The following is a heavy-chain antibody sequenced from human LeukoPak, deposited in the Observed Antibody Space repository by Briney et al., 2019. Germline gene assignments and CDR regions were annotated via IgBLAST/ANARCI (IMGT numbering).Heavy chain of an antibody. CDR3: ARGPDIAAAGSGRSSASLNWFDP. J-gene: IGHJ5*02. Sequence: SETLSLTCTVSGGSISSYYWSWIRQPPGKGLEWIGYIYYSGSTNYNPSLKSRVTISVDTSKNQFSLKLSSVTAADTAVYYCARGPDIAAAGSGRSSASLNWFDPWAREPWSPSPQ. CDR1: GGSISSYY. D-gene: IGHD6-13*01. CDR2: IYYSGST. V-gene: IGHV4-59*01.